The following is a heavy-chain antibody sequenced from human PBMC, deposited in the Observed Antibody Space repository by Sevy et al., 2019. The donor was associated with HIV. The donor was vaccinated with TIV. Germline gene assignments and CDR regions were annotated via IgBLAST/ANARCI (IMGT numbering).Heavy chain of an antibody. CDR1: GFIFSTYG. D-gene: IGHD1-26*01. CDR3: AKMQGGSYNYYGMDV. V-gene: IGHV3-30*18. CDR2: IPYDGSEK. J-gene: IGHJ6*02. Sequence: GGSLRLSCAASGFIFSTYGIHWVRQAPGKGLEWVAVIPYDGSEKSYADSVRGRFTISRDNSKNTLYLQMNSLRVEDTTMYYCAKMQGGSYNYYGMDVWGQGTTVTVSS.